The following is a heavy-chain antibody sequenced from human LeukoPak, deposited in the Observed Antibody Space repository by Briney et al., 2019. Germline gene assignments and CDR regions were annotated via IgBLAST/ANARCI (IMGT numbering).Heavy chain of an antibody. V-gene: IGHV7-4-1*02. CDR1: GYTFTSYA. Sequence: ASVKVSCKASGYTFTSYAMNWVRQAPGQGLEWMGWINTNTGNPTYAQGFTGRFVFSLDTSVSTAYLQISSLKAEDTAVYYCAREKGWGPYSSSWYEDYWGQGTLVTVSS. J-gene: IGHJ4*02. CDR3: AREKGWGPYSSSWYEDY. D-gene: IGHD6-13*01. CDR2: INTNTGNP.